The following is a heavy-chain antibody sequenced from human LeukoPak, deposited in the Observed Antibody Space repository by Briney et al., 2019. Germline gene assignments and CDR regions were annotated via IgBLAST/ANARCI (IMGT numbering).Heavy chain of an antibody. CDR1: GGSISTYY. V-gene: IGHV4-59*12. Sequence: SETLSLTCSVSGGSISTYYWSWIRQPPGKGLEWIGYIYNGGSTNYNPSLKSRVTISVDTSKNQFSLKLSSVTAADTAVYYCARGDRIRITMVRGVHTNSYYFDYWGQGTLVTVSS. D-gene: IGHD3-10*01. CDR3: ARGDRIRITMVRGVHTNSYYFDY. J-gene: IGHJ4*02. CDR2: IYNGGST.